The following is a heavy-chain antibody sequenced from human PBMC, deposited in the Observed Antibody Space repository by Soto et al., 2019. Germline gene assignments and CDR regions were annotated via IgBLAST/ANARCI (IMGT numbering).Heavy chain of an antibody. J-gene: IGHJ6*02. CDR1: GFTFSSYA. D-gene: IGHD3-10*01. V-gene: IGHV3-23*01. Sequence: GGSLRLSCAASGFTFSSYAMSWVRQAPGKGLEWVSAISGSGGNTYYADPVKGRFTISRDNSKNTLYLQMNSLRAEDTAVYYCAKSVAYGSGFYYYGMDVWGQGTTVTVSS. CDR3: AKSVAYGSGFYYYGMDV. CDR2: ISGSGGNT.